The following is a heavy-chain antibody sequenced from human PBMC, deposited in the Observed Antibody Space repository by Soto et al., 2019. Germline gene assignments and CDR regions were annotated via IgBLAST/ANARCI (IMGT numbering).Heavy chain of an antibody. CDR3: ARDSGGNSENYYGLDV. J-gene: IGHJ6*02. Sequence: QVQLQESGPGLMKPSQTLSLSCNVYGVSVSSGDYYWSWIRQHAGGGLEWIGYIDRSGSTYYKPSLRGRVIMSVDTSTNQIYLRLLSVTAADTAMYYCARDSGGNSENYYGLDVWGHGTTVTVSS. CDR1: GVSVSSGDYY. D-gene: IGHD1-1*01. CDR2: IDRSGST. V-gene: IGHV4-31*03.